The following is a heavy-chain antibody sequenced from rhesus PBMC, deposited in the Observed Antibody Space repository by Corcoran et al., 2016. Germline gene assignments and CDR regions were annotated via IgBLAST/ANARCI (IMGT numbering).Heavy chain of an antibody. CDR1: GGSFSSYW. D-gene: IGHD5-42*01. V-gene: IGHV4-80*01. CDR2: INGNSGST. J-gene: IGHJ4*01. Sequence: QVQLQESGPGLVKPSETLSLTCAVSGGSFSSYWWSWIRQPPGKGLEWIGEINGNSGSTNYNPSLKSRVTSSKDASKNQFSLKLSSVTAADTAVYYCARQGIFDYWGQGVLVTVSS. CDR3: ARQGIFDY.